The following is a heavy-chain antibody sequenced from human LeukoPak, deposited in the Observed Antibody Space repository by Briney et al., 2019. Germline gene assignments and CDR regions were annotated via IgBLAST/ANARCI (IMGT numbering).Heavy chain of an antibody. Sequence: PSETLSLTCTVSGGSISSTSYYWAWIRQPPGKGLEWIGTIYYSGSTYYSPSLKSRVSISVDTSKNQFSLKLISVTAADTAVYYCARLNCGGDCYSYYYYYGMDVWGQGTTVTVSS. CDR2: IYYSGST. CDR1: GGSISSTSYY. J-gene: IGHJ6*02. D-gene: IGHD2-21*02. CDR3: ARLNCGGDCYSYYYYYGMDV. V-gene: IGHV4-39*01.